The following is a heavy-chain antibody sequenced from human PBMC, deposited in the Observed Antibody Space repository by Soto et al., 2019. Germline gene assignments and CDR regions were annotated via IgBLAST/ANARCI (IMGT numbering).Heavy chain of an antibody. CDR2: INPNSGDT. J-gene: IGHJ4*02. CDR3: ERIKTYYDSRGRIAY. V-gene: IGHV1-2*02. D-gene: IGHD3-22*01. CDR1: GYTFTGYF. Sequence: QVQLVQSEAEVKKPGASVKVSCKASGYTFTGYFVHWVRQAPGQGLEWMGWINPNSGDTNYAQNFQGRVTMTRDTSINTAYMELNRLRSDDTAVYYCERIKTYYDSRGRIAYWGQGALVTVSS.